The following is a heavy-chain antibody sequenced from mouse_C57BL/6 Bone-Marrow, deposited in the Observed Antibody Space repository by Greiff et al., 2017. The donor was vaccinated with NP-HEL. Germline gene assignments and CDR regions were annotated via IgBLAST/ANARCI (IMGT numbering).Heavy chain of an antibody. CDR3: TQDYYGSSSLFDV. CDR2: IDPEDGDT. J-gene: IGHJ1*03. Sequence: EVKLMESGAELVRPGASVKLSCTASGFNIKDYYMHWVKQRPEQGLEWIGRIDPEDGDTEYAPKFQGKATMTADTSSNTAYLQLSSLTSEDTAVYYCTQDYYGSSSLFDVWGTGTTVTVSS. CDR1: GFNIKDYY. V-gene: IGHV14-1*01. D-gene: IGHD1-1*01.